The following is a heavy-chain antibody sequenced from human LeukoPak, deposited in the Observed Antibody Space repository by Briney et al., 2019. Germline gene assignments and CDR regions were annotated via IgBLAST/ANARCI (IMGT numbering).Heavy chain of an antibody. D-gene: IGHD3-16*02. CDR2: INTNSGGT. V-gene: IGHV1-2*02. CDR1: GYTFTGYY. CDR3: ARDQENYVWGSYRPWGYFEY. Sequence: GASVKVSCKASGYTFTGYYMHWVRKAPGQGLELMGWINTNSGGTNYAQKVQGRVTMTRDTSISTAYMELSRLRSDDTAVYYCARDQENYVWGSYRPWGYFEYWGQGTLVTVSS. J-gene: IGHJ4*02.